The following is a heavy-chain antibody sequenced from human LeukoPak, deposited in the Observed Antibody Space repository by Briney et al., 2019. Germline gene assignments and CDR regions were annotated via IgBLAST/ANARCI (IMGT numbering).Heavy chain of an antibody. D-gene: IGHD3-22*01. CDR3: ATGNYYDSRGYYTFGH. J-gene: IGHJ1*01. Sequence: GGSLRLSCAASGFTFSSYSMNWVRHAPGKGQVWVSRINGDGSTTSYADSVKGGFTISRDNAKNTLYLQMNSLRAEDTAVYYCATGNYYDSRGYYTFGHWGQGTLVTVSS. CDR1: GFTFSSYS. CDR2: INGDGSTT. V-gene: IGHV3-74*01.